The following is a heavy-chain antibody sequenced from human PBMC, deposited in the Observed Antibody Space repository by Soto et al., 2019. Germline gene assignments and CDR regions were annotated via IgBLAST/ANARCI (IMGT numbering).Heavy chain of an antibody. CDR3: AKQLVPGYSSGWLDY. V-gene: IGHV3-30*18. Sequence: QVQLVESGGGVVHPGRSLRLSCAASGFSFSSYGMHWVRQAPGKGLEWVAVISYDGSNKYYADSVKGRFTISRDNSKNTVYLQMNSLRAEDTAVYYCAKQLVPGYSSGWLDYWGQGTLVTVSS. D-gene: IGHD6-19*01. CDR1: GFSFSSYG. J-gene: IGHJ4*02. CDR2: ISYDGSNK.